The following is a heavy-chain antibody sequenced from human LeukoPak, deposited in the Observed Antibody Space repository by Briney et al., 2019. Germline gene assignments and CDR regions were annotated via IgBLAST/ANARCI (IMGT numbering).Heavy chain of an antibody. J-gene: IGHJ4*02. Sequence: GRSLSPSCAASGFTFSMNGMHWVRQAPGKGPEWVAVLSYDGKNVGYADSVKGRFTISRDNSKNTLYLQMNSLRPGDTAVYYCARDGVSSGWPLDFWGQGTLVTVSS. CDR2: LSYDGKNV. CDR1: GFTFSMNG. V-gene: IGHV3-30*03. CDR3: ARDGVSSGWPLDF. D-gene: IGHD6-19*01.